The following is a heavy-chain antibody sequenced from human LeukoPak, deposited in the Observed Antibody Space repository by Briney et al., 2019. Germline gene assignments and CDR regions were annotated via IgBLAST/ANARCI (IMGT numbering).Heavy chain of an antibody. J-gene: IGHJ2*01. Sequence: ASVKVSCKASGYTFTGYYMHWVRQAPGQGLEWMGWINPNSGGTNYAQKFQGWVTMTRDTSISTAYMELSRLRSDDTAVYYCAGDRYSSGWYLHWYFDLWGRGTLVTVSS. CDR2: INPNSGGT. CDR1: GYTFTGYY. D-gene: IGHD6-19*01. CDR3: AGDRYSSGWYLHWYFDL. V-gene: IGHV1-2*04.